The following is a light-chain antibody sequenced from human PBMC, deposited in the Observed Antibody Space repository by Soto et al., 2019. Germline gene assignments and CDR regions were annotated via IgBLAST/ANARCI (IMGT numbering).Light chain of an antibody. J-gene: IGKJ5*01. V-gene: IGKV3-20*01. CDR2: GAS. Sequence: PGERASLSCGASQSITSSFLAWYQQKPGQAPRLIIYGASSRATGIPDRFSGTGSETDFTLTINRLEPEDFAVYYCQQYENSPITFGQGTRLEIK. CDR3: QQYENSPIT. CDR1: QSITSSF.